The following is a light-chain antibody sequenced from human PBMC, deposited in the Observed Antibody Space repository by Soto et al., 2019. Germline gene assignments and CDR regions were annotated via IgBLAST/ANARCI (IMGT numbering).Light chain of an antibody. CDR3: QQYGSSSFT. CDR2: ATS. Sequence: EIVVTQSPGTLSLSSGERATLSCRASQSVSSSYLAWYQQKPGQAPRLLVYATSSRATGLPDRFSGSGSGTDFPLTISRLEPEDFALYYCQQYGSSSFTFGQGTKLEIK. CDR1: QSVSSSY. J-gene: IGKJ2*01. V-gene: IGKV3-20*01.